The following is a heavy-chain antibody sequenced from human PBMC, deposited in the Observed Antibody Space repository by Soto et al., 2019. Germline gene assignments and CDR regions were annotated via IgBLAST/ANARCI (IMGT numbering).Heavy chain of an antibody. J-gene: IGHJ4*02. Sequence: QVQLVESGGGVVQPGRSLRLSCAASGFTFSSYAMHWVRQAPGKGLEWVAVISFGGDNKYYADSVKGRFTISRDNSKNTLYLQMNSLRAEDTAVYYCARDWVYDSSGYNNWGQGTLVTVSS. CDR2: ISFGGDNK. V-gene: IGHV3-30-3*01. CDR1: GFTFSSYA. D-gene: IGHD3-22*01. CDR3: ARDWVYDSSGYNN.